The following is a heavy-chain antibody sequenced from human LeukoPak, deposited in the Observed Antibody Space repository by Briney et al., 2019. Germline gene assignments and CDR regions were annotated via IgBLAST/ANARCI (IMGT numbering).Heavy chain of an antibody. Sequence: SETLSLTCTVSGVSISSDYWAWIRQTRGKGLEWIGYIYYSGTPTYYNPSLKSRVTISVDTSKNQFSLKLKSVMAADTAVYYCAKGYYFPDYWGQGTLVTLSS. D-gene: IGHD2/OR15-2a*01. J-gene: IGHJ4*02. CDR1: GVSISSDY. CDR2: IYYSGTPT. V-gene: IGHV4-59*01. CDR3: AKGYYFPDY.